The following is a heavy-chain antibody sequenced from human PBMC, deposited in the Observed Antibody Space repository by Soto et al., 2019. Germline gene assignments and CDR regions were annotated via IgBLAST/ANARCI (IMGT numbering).Heavy chain of an antibody. CDR3: ARDPLWGTAMVLWYFDL. CDR1: GFTFSSYA. V-gene: IGHV3-30-3*01. CDR2: ISYDGSNK. D-gene: IGHD5-18*01. Sequence: QAQLVESGGGVVQPGRSLRLSCAASGFTFSSYAMHWVRQAPGKGLEWVAVISYDGSNKYYADSVKGRFTITRDNSKNXXYLQMNSLRAEDTAVYYCARDPLWGTAMVLWYFDLWGRGTLVTVSS. J-gene: IGHJ2*01.